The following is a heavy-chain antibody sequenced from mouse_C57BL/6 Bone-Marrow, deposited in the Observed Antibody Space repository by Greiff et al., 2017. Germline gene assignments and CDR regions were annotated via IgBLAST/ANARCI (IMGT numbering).Heavy chain of an antibody. CDR3: AKDTNWFAY. J-gene: IGHJ3*01. Sequence: DVKLQESGGDLVKPGGSLKLSCAASGFTFSSYGMSWVRQTPDKRLEWVATISSGGSYTYYPDSVKGRFTISRDNAKKTLYLQMSSLKSEDTAMYYCAKDTNWFAYWGQGTLVTVSA. V-gene: IGHV5-6*02. CDR2: ISSGGSYT. D-gene: IGHD5-1-1*01. CDR1: GFTFSSYG.